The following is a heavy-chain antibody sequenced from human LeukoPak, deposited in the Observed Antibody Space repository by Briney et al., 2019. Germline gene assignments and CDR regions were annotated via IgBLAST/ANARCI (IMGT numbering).Heavy chain of an antibody. V-gene: IGHV1-8*01. Sequence: RASVKVSCKASGYTFTSYDINWVRQATGQGLEWMGWMNPNSGNTGYAQKFQGRVTMTRDTSISTAYMELSRLRSDDTAVYYCARDSSGYYYAAHYYYYGMDVWGQGTTVTVSS. J-gene: IGHJ6*02. D-gene: IGHD3-22*01. CDR2: MNPNSGNT. CDR3: ARDSSGYYYAAHYYYYGMDV. CDR1: GYTFTSYD.